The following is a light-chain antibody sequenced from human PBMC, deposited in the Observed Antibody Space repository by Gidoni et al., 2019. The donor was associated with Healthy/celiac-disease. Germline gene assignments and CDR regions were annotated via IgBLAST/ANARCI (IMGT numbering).Light chain of an antibody. CDR2: AAS. Sequence: DIQMTQSPSSLSASVGDRVTITCRASQSISSYLNWYQQKPGKAPKLLIYAASSLESGGPSRFSGRGSGTDFTSTISSLQPEDWATYYCQQSYSTPTCXGXTKVEIK. J-gene: IGKJ4*01. V-gene: IGKV1-39*01. CDR1: QSISSY. CDR3: QQSYSTPT.